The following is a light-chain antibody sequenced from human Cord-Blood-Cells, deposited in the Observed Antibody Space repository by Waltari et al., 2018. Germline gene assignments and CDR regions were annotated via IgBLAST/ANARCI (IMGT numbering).Light chain of an antibody. Sequence: DIQMTPSPSSLSASVGDRVTITCRASQSISSYLNWYQQKPGKAPKLLIYAASSLQSGVPSRFSGSGSGTDFTLTISSLQPEDFATDYCQQSYSTPRTFGPGTKVDIK. CDR1: QSISSY. V-gene: IGKV1-39*01. CDR2: AAS. CDR3: QQSYSTPRT. J-gene: IGKJ3*01.